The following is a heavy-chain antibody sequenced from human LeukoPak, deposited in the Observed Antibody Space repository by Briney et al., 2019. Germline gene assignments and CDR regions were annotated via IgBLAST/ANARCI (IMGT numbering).Heavy chain of an antibody. D-gene: IGHD2-2*01. J-gene: IGHJ4*02. Sequence: PSETLSLTCTVSGGSISSYYWSWIRQAPGKGLEWVSVIYSGGSTYYADSVKGRFTISRDNSKNTLYLQMNSLRAEDTAVYYCARVRAATPDYWGQGTLVTVSS. CDR2: IYSGGST. CDR3: ARVRAATPDY. V-gene: IGHV3-53*01. CDR1: GGSISSYY.